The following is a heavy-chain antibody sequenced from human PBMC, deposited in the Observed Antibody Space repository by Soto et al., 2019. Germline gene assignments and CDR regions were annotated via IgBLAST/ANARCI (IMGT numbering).Heavy chain of an antibody. J-gene: IGHJ6*02. CDR3: ARDRGSGSYYYYGMDV. D-gene: IGHD1-26*01. CDR2: ISYDGSNK. V-gene: IGHV3-30-3*01. Sequence: PGGSLRLSCAASGFTFSSYAMHWVRQAPGKGLEWAAVISYDGSNKYYADSVKGRFTISRDNSKNTLYLQMNSLRAEDTAVYYCARDRGSGSYYYYGMDVWGQGTTVTVSS. CDR1: GFTFSSYA.